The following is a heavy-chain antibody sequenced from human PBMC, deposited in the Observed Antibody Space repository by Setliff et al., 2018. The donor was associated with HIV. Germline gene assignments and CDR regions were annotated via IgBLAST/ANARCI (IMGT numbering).Heavy chain of an antibody. V-gene: IGHV3-7*03. CDR2: ITQDGSDK. CDR1: GFTFGDYA. CDR3: ARDRYTWNYGKNYMDV. D-gene: IGHD1-7*01. Sequence: GSLRLSCTASGFTFGDYAMSWFRQAPGKGLEWVAKITQDGSDKYYVDSVKGRFTISRDNAQNSVHLQMNSLRAEDTAVYYCARDRYTWNYGKNYMDVWGKGTTVTVSS. J-gene: IGHJ6*03.